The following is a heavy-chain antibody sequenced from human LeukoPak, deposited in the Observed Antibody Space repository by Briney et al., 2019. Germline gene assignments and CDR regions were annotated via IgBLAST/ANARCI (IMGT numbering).Heavy chain of an antibody. Sequence: ASVKVSCKASGYTFTSYGISWVRRAPGQGLEWMGWISAYNGNTNYAQKLQGRVTMTTDTSTSTAYMELRSLRSDDTAVYYCARDHPAPYSSSSDYWGQGTLVTVSS. CDR1: GYTFTSYG. J-gene: IGHJ4*02. CDR3: ARDHPAPYSSSSDY. V-gene: IGHV1-18*01. D-gene: IGHD6-6*01. CDR2: ISAYNGNT.